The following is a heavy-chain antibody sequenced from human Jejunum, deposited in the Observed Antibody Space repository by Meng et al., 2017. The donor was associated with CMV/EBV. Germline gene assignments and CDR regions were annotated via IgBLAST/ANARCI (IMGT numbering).Heavy chain of an antibody. Sequence: KGSCKASGYTFTGYYMHWVRQAPGQGLEWMGRINPDTGGTNYAQKFQGRVTMTRDTSISTAYMELSRLTSDDTAVYFCMTVTGNYPYWGQGALVTVSS. V-gene: IGHV1-2*06. CDR1: GYTFTGYY. CDR2: INPDTGGT. J-gene: IGHJ4*02. D-gene: IGHD1-7*01. CDR3: MTVTGNYPY.